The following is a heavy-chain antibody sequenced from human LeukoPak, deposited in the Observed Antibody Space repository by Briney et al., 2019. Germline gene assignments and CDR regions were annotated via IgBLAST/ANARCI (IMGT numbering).Heavy chain of an antibody. CDR2: IYYSGST. D-gene: IGHD1-26*01. CDR1: GGSISSGDYY. CDR3: ARRDGAFHYFDY. V-gene: IGHV4-30-4*01. Sequence: SETLSLTCTVSGGSISSGDYYWSWIRQPPGKGLEWIGYIYYSGSTHYNPSLKSRVTISVDTSKNQFSLKLSSVTAADTAVYYCARRDGAFHYFDYWGQGTLVTVSS. J-gene: IGHJ4*02.